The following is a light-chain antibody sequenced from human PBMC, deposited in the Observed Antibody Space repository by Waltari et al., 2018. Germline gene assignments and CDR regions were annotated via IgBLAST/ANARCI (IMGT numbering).Light chain of an antibody. CDR3: SSYTSDSTIV. CDR2: DVT. J-gene: IGLJ3*02. V-gene: IGLV2-14*03. Sequence: QSALTQPASVSGSPGQSITISCIGTDRDVGNSHYVPWYQCHPGQAPKLMIYDVTERPSGVSDRFSGSKSGNTASLTISGLQTEDEAFYYCSSYTSDSTIVFGGGTRLTVL. CDR1: DRDVGNSHY.